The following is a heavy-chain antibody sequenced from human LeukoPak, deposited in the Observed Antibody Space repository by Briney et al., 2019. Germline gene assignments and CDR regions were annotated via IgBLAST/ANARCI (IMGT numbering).Heavy chain of an antibody. Sequence: ASVKVSCKASGYTFTGYYMHWVRQAPGQGLEWMGWINPNSGGTNYAQKFQGRVTMTRDTSISTAYMELSRLRSDDTAVYYCASWRVYDSRPELPYNWFDPWGQGTLVTVSS. CDR2: INPNSGGT. D-gene: IGHD3-22*01. V-gene: IGHV1-2*02. J-gene: IGHJ5*02. CDR1: GYTFTGYY. CDR3: ASWRVYDSRPELPYNWFDP.